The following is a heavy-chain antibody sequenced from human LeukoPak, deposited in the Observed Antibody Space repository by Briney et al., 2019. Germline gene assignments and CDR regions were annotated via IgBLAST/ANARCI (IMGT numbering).Heavy chain of an antibody. D-gene: IGHD3-22*01. Sequence: GGSLRLSCAASGFTFDDYAMHWVRQAPGKGLEWVSGISWNSGSIDYADSVKGRFTISRDNAKNSLYLQMNSLRAEDTALYYCAKDRYYYDSSGSIDYWGQGTLVTVSS. CDR3: AKDRYYYDSSGSIDY. CDR1: GFTFDDYA. CDR2: ISWNSGSI. V-gene: IGHV3-9*01. J-gene: IGHJ4*02.